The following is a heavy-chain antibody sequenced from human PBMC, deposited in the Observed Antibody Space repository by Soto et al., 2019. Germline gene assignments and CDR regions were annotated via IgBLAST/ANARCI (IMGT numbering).Heavy chain of an antibody. D-gene: IGHD5-18*01. CDR2: IIPRFGTP. Sequence: QVQLVQSGAEVKQSGSSVKVSCRASGGTFNNYAVSWVRQAPGQGLEWMGGIIPRFGTPNHSPDFQGRVTFTADKSMNTVYMELNSLNSEDTAVYYCERALGYSTIGWLDPWGKGTLVTVSS. V-gene: IGHV1-69*06. J-gene: IGHJ5*02. CDR3: ERALGYSTIGWLDP. CDR1: GGTFNNYA.